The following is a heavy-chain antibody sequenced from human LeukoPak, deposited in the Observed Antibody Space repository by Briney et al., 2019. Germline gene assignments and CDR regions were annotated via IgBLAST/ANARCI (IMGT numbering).Heavy chain of an antibody. CDR1: GGTFSTYA. V-gene: IGHV1-69*13. CDR2: IIPIFDTA. CDR3: AREYQLLGTVYNYFDP. Sequence: SVKVSRKASGGTFSTYAISWVRQAPGQGLEWMGGIIPIFDTAPYSQKFQGRVTITADGSTSTVYMELNSLTSEDTAVHYCAREYQLLGTVYNYFDPWGQGTLVTVSS. D-gene: IGHD2-2*01. J-gene: IGHJ5*02.